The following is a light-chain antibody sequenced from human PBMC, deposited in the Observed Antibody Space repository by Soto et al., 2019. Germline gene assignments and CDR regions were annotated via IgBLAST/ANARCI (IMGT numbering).Light chain of an antibody. J-gene: IGKJ4*01. CDR3: QHYDHVPLS. CDR2: DSS. Sequence: DIQMTQSPSSLSASVGDRVTITGQASQGINHYLNWYQQKPGKAPKLLIYDSSNLKTGVPSRFSGSGSETDFTLTITSLQPDDVATYYCQHYDHVPLSFGGGTKVELK. CDR1: QGINHY. V-gene: IGKV1-33*01.